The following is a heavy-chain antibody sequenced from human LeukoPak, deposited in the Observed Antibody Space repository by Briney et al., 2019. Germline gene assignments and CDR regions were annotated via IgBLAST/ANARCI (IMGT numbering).Heavy chain of an antibody. Sequence: SETLSLTCTASGGSISSGGYYWSWIRQHPGKGLEWIGYIYYSGSTYYNPSLKSRVTISVDTSKNRFSLKLSSVTAADTAVYYCARLVTGEFKFDYWGQGTLVTVSS. J-gene: IGHJ4*02. V-gene: IGHV4-31*03. CDR2: IYYSGST. CDR3: ARLVTGEFKFDY. D-gene: IGHD3-10*01. CDR1: GGSISSGGYY.